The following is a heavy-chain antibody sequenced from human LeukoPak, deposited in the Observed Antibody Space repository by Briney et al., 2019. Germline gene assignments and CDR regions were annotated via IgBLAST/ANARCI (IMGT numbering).Heavy chain of an antibody. V-gene: IGHV3-7*01. CDR1: GFTFSSYW. Sequence: GGSLRLSCAASGFTFSSYWMSWVRQAPGKGLEWLANINQDGSEKYYVDSVKGRFTISRDNAKNSVYLQMNSLRVEDTAVYYCARDGRPVGYWGQGTLVTVSS. J-gene: IGHJ4*02. CDR3: ARDGRPVGY. CDR2: INQDGSEK. D-gene: IGHD3/OR15-3a*01.